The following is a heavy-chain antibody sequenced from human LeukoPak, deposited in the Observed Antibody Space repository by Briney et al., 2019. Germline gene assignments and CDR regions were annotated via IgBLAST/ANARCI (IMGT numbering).Heavy chain of an antibody. CDR1: GFTFDDYA. J-gene: IGHJ6*02. D-gene: IGHD2-21*01. Sequence: GGSLRLSCAASGFTFDDYAMHWVRQAPGKGLEWVAVISSDGRHIFYADSVKGRFTISRDNSKNTLYLQMNSLRAEDTALYLCARCGGTCSLPSTSAMDVWGQGTTVTVS. CDR3: ARCGGTCSLPSTSAMDV. CDR2: ISSDGRHI. V-gene: IGHV3-30*04.